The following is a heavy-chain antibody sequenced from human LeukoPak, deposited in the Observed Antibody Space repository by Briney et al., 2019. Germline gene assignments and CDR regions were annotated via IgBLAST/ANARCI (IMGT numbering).Heavy chain of an antibody. CDR3: ATEVVGYGDVHYFDS. Sequence: ASVKVSCKISGYTLTEVSMHWVRQAPGKGLEWMGGFDPADGEPIYAQKFQGRVTMSEDTSTHTAYMDLSSLRSEDTAVYYCATEVVGYGDVHYFDSWGQGTLVTVSS. J-gene: IGHJ4*02. D-gene: IGHD4-17*01. CDR2: FDPADGEP. CDR1: GYTLTEVS. V-gene: IGHV1-24*01.